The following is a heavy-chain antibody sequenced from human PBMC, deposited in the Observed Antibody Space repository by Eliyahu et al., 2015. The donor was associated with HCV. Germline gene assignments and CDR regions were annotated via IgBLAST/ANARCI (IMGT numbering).Heavy chain of an antibody. D-gene: IGHD1-7*01. CDR1: GFTFSSYE. J-gene: IGHJ4*02. V-gene: IGHV3-48*03. CDR3: ARVDWNYYFDY. Sequence: EVQLVESGGGLVQPGGSLRLSCAASGFTFSSYEMNWVRQAPGKGLEWVSYISSSGSTIYYADSVKGRFTISRDNAKNSLYLQMNSLRTEDTAVYYCARVDWNYYFDYWGQGTLVTVSS. CDR2: ISSSGSTI.